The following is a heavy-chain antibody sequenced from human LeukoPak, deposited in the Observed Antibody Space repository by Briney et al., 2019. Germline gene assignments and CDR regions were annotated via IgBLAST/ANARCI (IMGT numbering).Heavy chain of an antibody. CDR1: GFTFSSMP. J-gene: IGHJ4*02. CDR2: ISDDGSDK. V-gene: IGHV3-30-3*01. D-gene: IGHD3-22*01. CDR3: ARKDDSCGYPFDY. Sequence: GRSLRLSCSASGFTFSSMPMHWVRQAQGRGWKGVAVISDDGSDKRYADSVKGRFTISRDNSKKTLYLQMNSPRPEDTALYFCARKDDSCGYPFDYWGQGTLVTVSP.